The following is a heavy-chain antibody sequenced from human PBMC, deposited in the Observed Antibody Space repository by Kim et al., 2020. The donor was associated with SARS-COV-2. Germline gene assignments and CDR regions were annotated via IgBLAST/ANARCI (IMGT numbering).Heavy chain of an antibody. V-gene: IGHV1-2*06. CDR3: AREKVPRPGAFDI. J-gene: IGHJ3*02. CDR2: INPNSGGA. Sequence: ASVKVSCKASGYTFTGYYMHWVRQAPGQGLEWMGRINPNSGGADYEQNFQGRVTVTTDTSISTAYMDRSSLGSDDTAVYYCAREKVPRPGAFDIWGQGTMVTVSS. CDR1: GYTFTGYY.